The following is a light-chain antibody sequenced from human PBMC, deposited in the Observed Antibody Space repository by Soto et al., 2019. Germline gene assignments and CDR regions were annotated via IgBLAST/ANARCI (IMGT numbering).Light chain of an antibody. V-gene: IGKV1D-8*01. J-gene: IGKJ4*01. CDR3: QQYYSFPLT. Sequence: VIQIPQSPSLLPTSTPDRVTISCRVSQGVSSYLAWYQQKPGQAPGLLIYAVSTLQSGVPSRFSGSGSGTDFTLTISGLQSEDFATYYCQQYYSFPLTFGGGTKVDIK. CDR2: AVS. CDR1: QGVSSY.